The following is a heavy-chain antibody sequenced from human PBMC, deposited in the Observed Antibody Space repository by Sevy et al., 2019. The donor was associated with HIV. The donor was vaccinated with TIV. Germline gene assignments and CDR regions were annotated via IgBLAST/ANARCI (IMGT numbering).Heavy chain of an antibody. CDR3: VRGGEGGSSWRF. CDR1: GFTFNNYW. J-gene: IGHJ4*02. V-gene: IGHV3-74*01. CDR2: ISSDGSST. Sequence: GGSLILSCAASGFTFNNYWMHWVRQAPGKGLVWVSRISSDGSSTAYADSVKGRFTISRDNPRNTLDLQMNSLRVEDTAVYHCVRGGEGGSSWRFWGQGTLVTVSS. D-gene: IGHD6-13*01.